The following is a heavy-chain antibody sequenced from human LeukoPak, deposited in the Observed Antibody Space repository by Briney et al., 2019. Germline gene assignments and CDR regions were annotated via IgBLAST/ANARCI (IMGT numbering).Heavy chain of an antibody. J-gene: IGHJ4*02. CDR2: INPNDGGT. V-gene: IGHV1-2*02. D-gene: IGHD6-13*01. CDR1: GYRFTAHF. CDR3: ARGGVPGQQLDY. Sequence: ASVKLSRKTSGYRFTAHFMYWVRQAPGQGLEWMGWINPNDGGTNYAQKFQGRVTLTRDTTFTTTYMDVTRLTSDDTAVYYCARGGVPGQQLDYWGPGTLVTVSS.